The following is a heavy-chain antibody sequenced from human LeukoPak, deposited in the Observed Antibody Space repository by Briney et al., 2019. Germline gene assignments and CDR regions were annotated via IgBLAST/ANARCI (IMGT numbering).Heavy chain of an antibody. Sequence: PSETLSLTCAVYGGSFSGYYWSWIRQPPGKGLEWIGEINHSGSTNYNPSLKSRVTISVDTSKNQFSLKLSSVTAADTAVYYCASAYDYGGNSRWDCYGMDVWGQGTTVTVSS. CDR2: INHSGST. J-gene: IGHJ6*02. CDR3: ASAYDYGGNSRWDCYGMDV. CDR1: GGSFSGYY. D-gene: IGHD4-23*01. V-gene: IGHV4-34*01.